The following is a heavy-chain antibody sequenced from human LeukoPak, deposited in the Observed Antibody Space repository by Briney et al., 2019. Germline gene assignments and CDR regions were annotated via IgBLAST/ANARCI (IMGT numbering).Heavy chain of an antibody. CDR2: ISADNGNT. CDR1: GYTFTSYG. Sequence: ASVKVSCKASGYTFTSYGISWVRQAPGQGLEWMGWISADNGNTNYAQKFQGRVTMTTDTSTSTAYMELGSLRSDDTAVYYCSTGRWLQLFGDYWGQGTVVTVSS. CDR3: STGRWLQLFGDY. J-gene: IGHJ4*02. V-gene: IGHV1-18*01. D-gene: IGHD5-24*01.